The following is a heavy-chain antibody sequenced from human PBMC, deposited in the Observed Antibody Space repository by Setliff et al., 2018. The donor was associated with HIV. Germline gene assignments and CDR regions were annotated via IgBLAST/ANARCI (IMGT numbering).Heavy chain of an antibody. CDR3: ARQESYGNGGLYYFDY. Sequence: PSETLSLTCTVSGGSISSSSYYWGWIRQPPGKGLEWIGSIYYSGTTYYNESLGSRVNIFADTSRNQVSLQLSSATAADTAVYYCARQESYGNGGLYYFDYWGQGTLVTVSS. CDR1: GGSISSSSYY. J-gene: IGHJ4*02. V-gene: IGHV4-39*01. CDR2: IYYSGTT. D-gene: IGHD2-8*02.